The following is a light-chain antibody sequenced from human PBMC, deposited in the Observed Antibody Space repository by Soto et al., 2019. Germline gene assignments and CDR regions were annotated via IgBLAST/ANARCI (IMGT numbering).Light chain of an antibody. J-gene: IGLJ1*01. CDR3: RSYAGSNYV. CDR2: EGS. V-gene: IGLV2-23*01. Sequence: QSALTQPASVSGSPGQSITIFCTGTSIDVGSYNLVSWYQQHPGKAPKLMIYEGSKRPSGVSNRFSGSKSGNTASLTISGLQAEDEADYYCRSYAGSNYVFGTGTKVTVL. CDR1: SIDVGSYNL.